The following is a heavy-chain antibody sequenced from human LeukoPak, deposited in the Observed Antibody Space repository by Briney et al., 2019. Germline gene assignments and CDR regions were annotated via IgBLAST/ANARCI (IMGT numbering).Heavy chain of an antibody. V-gene: IGHV4-39*01. Sequence: SETLSLTCIVSGVSISTNSFSWGWIRQAPGKGLEWIGSMYYSETTYYNLSLRSRLTISVDTSNNQFSLELSSVTAADTAVYYCARGTLYDYWGQGTLVTVYS. CDR1: GVSISTNSFS. J-gene: IGHJ4*02. D-gene: IGHD3-10*01. CDR2: MYYSETT. CDR3: ARGTLYDY.